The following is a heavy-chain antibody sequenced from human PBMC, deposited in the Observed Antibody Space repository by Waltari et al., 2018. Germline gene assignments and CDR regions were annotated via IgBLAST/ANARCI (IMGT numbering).Heavy chain of an antibody. CDR3: ARDGGVQDDAFDI. J-gene: IGHJ3*02. Sequence: EVQLVESGGGLIQPGGSLRLSCAASGFTVSSNYMSWVRQAPGKGLEWVSVIYSGGSTYYADSVKARFTISRDNSKNTLYLQMNRLRAEDTAVYYCARDGGVQDDAFDIWGQGTMVTVSS. V-gene: IGHV3-53*01. CDR1: GFTVSSNY. CDR2: IYSGGST. D-gene: IGHD3-10*01.